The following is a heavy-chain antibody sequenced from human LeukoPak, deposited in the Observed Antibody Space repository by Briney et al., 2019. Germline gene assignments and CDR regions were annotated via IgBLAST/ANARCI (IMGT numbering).Heavy chain of an antibody. J-gene: IGHJ4*02. D-gene: IGHD6-19*01. CDR1: GGSFSGYY. Sequence: KPSETLSLTCAVYGGSFSGYYWSWIRQPPGKGLEWIGEINHSGSTNYNPSLKSRVTISVDTSKNQFSLKLSSVTAADTAVYYCARGSQGVAGPPDYWGQGTLVTVSS. CDR2: INHSGST. V-gene: IGHV4-34*01. CDR3: ARGSQGVAGPPDY.